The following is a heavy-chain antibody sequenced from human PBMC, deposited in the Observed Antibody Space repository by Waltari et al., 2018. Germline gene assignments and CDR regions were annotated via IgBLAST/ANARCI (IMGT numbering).Heavy chain of an antibody. V-gene: IGHV1-69*01. CDR2: ILPMFATT. D-gene: IGHD1-26*01. J-gene: IGHJ4*02. CDR1: GGTFSSHG. Sequence: QVQLVQSGAEVKKPGSSVKVSCKASGGTFSSHGISWVRQAPGQGLEWMGGILPMFATTKYAQKFQGRVTITADESTSTAYMELSSLRSEDTALYYCARVRSVGATIDYWGQGTLVTVSS. CDR3: ARVRSVGATIDY.